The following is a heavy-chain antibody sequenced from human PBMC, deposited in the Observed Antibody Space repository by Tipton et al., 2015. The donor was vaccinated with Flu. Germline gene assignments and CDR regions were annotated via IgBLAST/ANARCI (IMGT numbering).Heavy chain of an antibody. CDR3: ARDLWNDRRAYYYYGVDI. CDR1: GDSISTTIYY. J-gene: IGHJ6*02. Sequence: LSCTVSGDSISTTIYYWGWVRQPPGKGLEWIGSIYYSGTTYYNPSLKSRVTISVDSSKNEFSLTLASLTAADTAVYYCARDLWNDRRAYYYYGVDIWGQGTTVTVSS. CDR2: IYYSGTT. D-gene: IGHD1-1*01. V-gene: IGHV4-39*07.